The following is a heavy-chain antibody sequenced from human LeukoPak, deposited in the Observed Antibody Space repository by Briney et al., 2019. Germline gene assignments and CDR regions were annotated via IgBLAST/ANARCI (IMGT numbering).Heavy chain of an antibody. Sequence: SEILSLTCTVSGGSISSGSYYWSWIRQPAGKGLEWIGRIYTSGSTNYNPSLKSRVTISVDTSKNQFSLKLSSVTAADTAVYYCARDSYGSDYWGQGTLVTVSS. D-gene: IGHD5-18*01. CDR3: ARDSYGSDY. CDR2: IYTSGST. J-gene: IGHJ4*02. V-gene: IGHV4-61*02. CDR1: GGSISSGSYY.